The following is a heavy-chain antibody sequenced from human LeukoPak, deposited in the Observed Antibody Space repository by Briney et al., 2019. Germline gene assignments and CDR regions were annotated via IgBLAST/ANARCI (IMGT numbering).Heavy chain of an antibody. CDR3: ARDGGTMVRGVIKGRNWFDP. Sequence: ASVKVSCTASGYTFTSYDINWVRQATGQGLEWMGWMNPNSGNTGYAQKFQGRVTMTRDTSISTAYMELSRLRSDDTAVYYCARDGGTMVRGVIKGRNWFDPWGQGTLVTVSS. J-gene: IGHJ5*02. CDR1: GYTFTSYD. D-gene: IGHD3-10*01. CDR2: MNPNSGNT. V-gene: IGHV1-8*02.